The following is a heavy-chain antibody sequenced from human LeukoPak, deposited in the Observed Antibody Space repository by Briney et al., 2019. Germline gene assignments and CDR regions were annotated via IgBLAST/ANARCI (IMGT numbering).Heavy chain of an antibody. CDR1: GFTFRDYY. D-gene: IGHD7-27*01. CDR2: ISSSSSST. J-gene: IGHJ2*01. Sequence: PGRSLRLSCAASGFTFRDYYMSWIRQAPGRGLEWVSYISSSSSSTNYADSVKGRFTISRDNAKNSLYLQMNSLRAEDTAVYYCARTNWGVWYFDLWGRGTLVTVSS. V-gene: IGHV3-11*03. CDR3: ARTNWGVWYFDL.